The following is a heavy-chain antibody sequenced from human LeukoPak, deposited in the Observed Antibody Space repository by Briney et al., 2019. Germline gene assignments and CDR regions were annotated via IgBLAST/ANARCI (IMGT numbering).Heavy chain of an antibody. V-gene: IGHV4-39*01. CDR2: LYYSGST. J-gene: IGHJ3*02. D-gene: IGHD1-26*01. CDR1: GGSISGSGSSYY. CDR3: ARTPRYSWNYYNAFDI. Sequence: PSEALSLTCTVSGGSISGSGSSYYWVWIRQPPGKGLEWIGSLYYSGSTYYNPSLKSRITISVDTSENQFSLELSSVTAADTAVYFCARTPRYSWNYYNAFDIWGLGTTVTVSS.